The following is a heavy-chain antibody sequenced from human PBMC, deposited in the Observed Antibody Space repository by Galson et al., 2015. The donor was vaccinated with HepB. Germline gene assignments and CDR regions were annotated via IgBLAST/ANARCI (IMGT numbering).Heavy chain of an antibody. CDR1: GFTFSNYA. Sequence: SLRLSCAASGFTFSNYAMSWVRQVPGKGLEWVSSIGGRGPGIYYADSVKGRFTISRDNSKNTVWLQMSSLRADDTAVYYCARDPHSSGWYYYFDYWGQGALVTVSS. CDR2: IGGRGPGI. D-gene: IGHD6-19*01. V-gene: IGHV3-23*01. CDR3: ARDPHSSGWYYYFDY. J-gene: IGHJ4*02.